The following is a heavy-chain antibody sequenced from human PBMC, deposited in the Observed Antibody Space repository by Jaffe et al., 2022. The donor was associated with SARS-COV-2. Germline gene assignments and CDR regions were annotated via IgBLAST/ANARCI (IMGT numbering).Heavy chain of an antibody. J-gene: IGHJ4*02. CDR1: GFTFSSYE. Sequence: EVQLVESGGGLVQPGGSLRLSCEASGFTFSSYEMNWVRQAPGKGLEWISYISGSGLTKYYADSVKGRFTISRDNAKNSLSLQMDSLGAEDTALYYCARDKSDGYNYKFDSWGQGTLVTVSS. CDR2: ISGSGLTK. D-gene: IGHD5-12*01. CDR3: ARDKSDGYNYKFDS. V-gene: IGHV3-48*03.